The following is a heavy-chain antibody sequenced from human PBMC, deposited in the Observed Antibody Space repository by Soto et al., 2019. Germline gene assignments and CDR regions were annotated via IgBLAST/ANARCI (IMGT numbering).Heavy chain of an antibody. CDR3: ARDLRRRQWPSEPLYYFDY. J-gene: IGHJ4*02. D-gene: IGHD6-19*01. V-gene: IGHV3-21*01. CDR1: GFTFSSYS. Sequence: GGSLRLSCAASGFTFSSYSMNWVRQAPGKGLEWVSSISSSSSYIYYADSVKGRFTISRDNAKNSLYLQMNSLRAEDTAVYYCARDLRRRQWPSEPLYYFDYWGQGTLVTVSS. CDR2: ISSSSSYI.